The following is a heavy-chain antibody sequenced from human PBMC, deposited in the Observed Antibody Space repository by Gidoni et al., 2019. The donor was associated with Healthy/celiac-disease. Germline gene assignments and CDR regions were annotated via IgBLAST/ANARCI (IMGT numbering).Heavy chain of an antibody. D-gene: IGHD3-22*01. CDR1: GFTFSDYY. V-gene: IGHV3-11*01. Sequence: QVQLVESGGGLVKPGGSLILSCAASGFTFSDYYMSWIRQAQGKGLEWVSYISSSGSTIYYADSVKGRFTISRDNAKNSLYLQMNSLRAEDTAVYYCARADYYDSSGPDYFDYWGQGTLVTVSS. CDR3: ARADYYDSSGPDYFDY. CDR2: ISSSGSTI. J-gene: IGHJ4*02.